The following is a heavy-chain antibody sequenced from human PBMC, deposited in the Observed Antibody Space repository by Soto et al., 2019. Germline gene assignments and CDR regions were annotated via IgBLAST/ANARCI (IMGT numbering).Heavy chain of an antibody. CDR1: GFTFSSYG. CDR3: ARPLVVAARGHYYYGMDV. CDR2: VWNDGSNK. D-gene: IGHD2-15*01. J-gene: IGHJ6*02. Sequence: QVQLVEAGGGVVQPGRSLRLSCAASGFTFSSYGMHWVRHSPGKGLEWVASVWNDGSNKYDADSGKGRFSISRDNSKNTLYLQMNSLRAEDTAVYYCARPLVVAARGHYYYGMDVWGQGTTVTVSS. V-gene: IGHV3-33*01.